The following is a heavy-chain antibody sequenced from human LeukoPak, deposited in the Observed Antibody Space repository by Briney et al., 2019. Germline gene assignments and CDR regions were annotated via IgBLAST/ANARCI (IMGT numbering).Heavy chain of an antibody. CDR2: ISWNSGSI. Sequence: GGSLRLSCAASGFTFDDFVMHWVRQAPGKGLEWVSGISWNSGSIGYADSVKGRFTISRDNAKNSLYLQMNGLRAEDTALYYCAKGGSGGGYWGQGTLVTVSS. V-gene: IGHV3-9*01. CDR3: AKGGSGGGY. CDR1: GFTFDDFV. J-gene: IGHJ4*02. D-gene: IGHD1-1*01.